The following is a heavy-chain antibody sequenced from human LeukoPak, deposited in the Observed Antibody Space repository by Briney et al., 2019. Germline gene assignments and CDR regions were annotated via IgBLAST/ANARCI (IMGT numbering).Heavy chain of an antibody. Sequence: SETLSLTCTVSGGSISSYYWSWIRQPPGKGLEWIGYISYSGSTNYNPSLKSRVTISVDTSKNQFSLKLNSVTAADTAVYYCARQEGLRVAWYHWGQGTLVTVSS. V-gene: IGHV4-59*08. CDR1: GGSISSYY. D-gene: IGHD3/OR15-3a*01. J-gene: IGHJ5*02. CDR3: ARQEGLRVAWYH. CDR2: ISYSGST.